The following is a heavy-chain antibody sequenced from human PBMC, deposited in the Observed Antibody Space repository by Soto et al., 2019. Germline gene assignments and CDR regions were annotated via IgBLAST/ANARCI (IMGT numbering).Heavy chain of an antibody. V-gene: IGHV1-46*01. CDR1: ADTFTSYY. CDR3: ARVVPGAEAWFGP. D-gene: IGHD2-2*01. CDR2: INPSGGST. Sequence: ASVKVSCKAPADTFTSYYIHWVRQAPGHGLEWMGIINPSGGSTRFAQTFQGRITMTTDTSTSTVYMELRSLRSDDTAVYYCARVVPGAEAWFGPWGQGTLVTVSS. J-gene: IGHJ5*02.